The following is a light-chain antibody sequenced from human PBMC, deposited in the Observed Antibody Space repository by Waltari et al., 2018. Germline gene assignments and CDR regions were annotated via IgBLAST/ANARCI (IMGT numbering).Light chain of an antibody. J-gene: IGLJ2*01. Sequence: QSVLTQPPSVSGAPGQRVTISCTGSWSNIRAGNDVHWYQQLPGKAPTLLVYGVNTRPPGVPDRFFGSKSGTSASLAIPGLQPEDEADYYCQSYDTSLGVVFGGGTKLTVL. V-gene: IGLV1-40*01. CDR1: WSNIRAGND. CDR2: GVN. CDR3: QSYDTSLGVV.